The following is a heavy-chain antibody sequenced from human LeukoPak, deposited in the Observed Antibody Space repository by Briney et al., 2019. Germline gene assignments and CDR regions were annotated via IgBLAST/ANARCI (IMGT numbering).Heavy chain of an antibody. V-gene: IGHV1-18*01. CDR2: ISAYNGNT. D-gene: IGHD6-13*01. J-gene: IGHJ5*02. Sequence: ASVKVSCKASGYTFTSYGIGWVRQAPGQGLEWMGWISAYNGNTNYAQKLQGRVTMTTDTSTSTAYMELRSLRSDDTAVYYCARVGAATGIPFSWFDPWGQGTLVTVSS. CDR3: ARVGAATGIPFSWFDP. CDR1: GYTFTSYG.